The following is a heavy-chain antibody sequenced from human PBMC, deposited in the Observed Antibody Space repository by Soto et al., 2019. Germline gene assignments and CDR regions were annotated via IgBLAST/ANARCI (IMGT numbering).Heavy chain of an antibody. CDR1: GFTFSIYA. D-gene: IGHD6-13*01. CDR3: AKVLGYSSSWAPNNYYYYYGMDV. Sequence: VGSRRLSCAASGFTFSIYAMSWVRHAPGKGLEWVSAISGSGGSTYYADSVKGRFTISRDNSKNTLYLQMNSLRAEDTAVYYCAKVLGYSSSWAPNNYYYYYGMDVWGQGTTVTVSS. V-gene: IGHV3-23*01. J-gene: IGHJ6*02. CDR2: ISGSGGST.